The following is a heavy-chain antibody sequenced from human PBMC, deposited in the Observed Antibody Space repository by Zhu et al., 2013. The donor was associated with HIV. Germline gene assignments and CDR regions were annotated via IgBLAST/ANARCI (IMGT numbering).Heavy chain of an antibody. V-gene: IGHV1-46*01. J-gene: IGHJ3*02. Sequence: QVQLVQSGAEVKKPGASVKVSCKASGYIFTSYYMHWVRHAPGQGLEWMGIINPSGGTTSYAQKFQGRVTMTRDTSTRTVYMELSSPRSEDTAFYYCARGGAGPKRGSFDMWGQGTMVTVSS. CDR2: INPSGGTT. CDR3: ARGGAGPKRGSFDM. CDR1: GYIFTSYY. D-gene: IGHD1-26*01.